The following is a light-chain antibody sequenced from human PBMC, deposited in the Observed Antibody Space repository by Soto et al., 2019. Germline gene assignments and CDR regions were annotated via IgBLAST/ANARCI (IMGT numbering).Light chain of an antibody. J-gene: IGKJ1*01. CDR1: QSISSY. V-gene: IGKV1-39*01. CDR2: AAS. Sequence: DIQMTQSPSSLSASVGDRVTITCRASQSISSYLNWYQQKPGKASKLLIYAASSLQSGVPSRFSGSGSGTAFTVTISSLQPEDFATYYCQQSYSTRWTFGQGTKVEIK. CDR3: QQSYSTRWT.